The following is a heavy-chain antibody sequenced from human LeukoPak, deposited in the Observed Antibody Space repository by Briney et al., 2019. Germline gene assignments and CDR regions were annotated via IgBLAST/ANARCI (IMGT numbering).Heavy chain of an antibody. CDR1: GGSISSSSYY. D-gene: IGHD5-18*01. Sequence: SETLSLTCSVSGGSISSSSYYWGWIRQPPGKGLEWIGNIYYSGSTYYNPSLKSRVTISVDTSKNQFSLKLSSVTAADTAVYYCARSAMERTFDYWGQGTLVTVSS. CDR3: ARSAMERTFDY. V-gene: IGHV4-39*07. J-gene: IGHJ4*02. CDR2: IYYSGST.